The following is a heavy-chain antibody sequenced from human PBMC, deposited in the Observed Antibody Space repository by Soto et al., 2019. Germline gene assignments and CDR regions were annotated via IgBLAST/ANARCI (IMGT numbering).Heavy chain of an antibody. V-gene: IGHV3-23*01. D-gene: IGHD3-16*02. Sequence: GGSLRLSCAASGFTFSSYAMSWVRQAPGKGLEWVSAISGSGGSTYYADSVKGRFTISRDNSKNTLYLQMNSLRAEDTAVYYCAKDPTKGDFSSPSRHDSWGTIILSDNWFDPWGQGTLVTVSS. CDR3: AKDPTKGDFSSPSRHDSWGTIILSDNWFDP. CDR1: GFTFSSYA. CDR2: ISGSGGST. J-gene: IGHJ5*02.